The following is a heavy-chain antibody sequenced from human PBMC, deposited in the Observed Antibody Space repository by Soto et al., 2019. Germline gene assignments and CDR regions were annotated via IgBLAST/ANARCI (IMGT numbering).Heavy chain of an antibody. J-gene: IGHJ6*03. CDR3: ARGDGVGGTCYSLAGSFYYYMDV. V-gene: IGHV3-74*01. D-gene: IGHD2-15*01. Sequence: EVQLVESGGGLVQPGGSLRLSCVASGFTFSNYWMYWVRQAPGEGLVWVSRINSDGSVSSYADSVKGRLTISRDNGKNTLYRQMDGRRAEDTAGYYCARGDGVGGTCYSLAGSFYYYMDVWGKGTTVTVFS. CDR2: INSDGSVS. CDR1: GFTFSNYW.